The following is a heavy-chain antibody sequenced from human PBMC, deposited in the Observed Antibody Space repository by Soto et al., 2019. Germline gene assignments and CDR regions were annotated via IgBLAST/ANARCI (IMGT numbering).Heavy chain of an antibody. J-gene: IGHJ4*02. Sequence: GGSLRLSCIVSGFTPSNAHMSWVRQPPGKGLEWVGRIRSKSDDGTTAYAAPVKGRFTISRDDSKNTLYLQMTSLKTEDTAVYYRTSQPLFGGYSYYFDSWGQGALVTVSS. CDR2: IRSKSDDGTT. V-gene: IGHV3-15*01. D-gene: IGHD3-16*01. CDR3: TSQPLFGGYSYYFDS. CDR1: GFTPSNAH.